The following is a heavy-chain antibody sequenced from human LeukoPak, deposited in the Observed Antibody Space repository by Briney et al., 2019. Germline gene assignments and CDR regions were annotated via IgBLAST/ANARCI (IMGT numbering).Heavy chain of an antibody. CDR3: ARPIAVAGNGGGY. J-gene: IGHJ4*02. CDR2: ISSSSSYI. Sequence: GGSLRLSCAASGFTFSSYSMNWVRQAPGKGLEWVSSISSSSSYIYYADSVKGRFTISRDNAKNSLYLQMNSLRAEDTAVYYCARPIAVAGNGGGYWGQGTLVTVSS. D-gene: IGHD6-19*01. CDR1: GFTFSSYS. V-gene: IGHV3-21*01.